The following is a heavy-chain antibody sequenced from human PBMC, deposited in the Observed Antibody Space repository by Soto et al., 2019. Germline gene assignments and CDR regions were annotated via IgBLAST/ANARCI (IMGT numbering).Heavy chain of an antibody. Sequence: PSETLSLTCTVHGGSFSGNHWSWIRQPPGEGLEWIGEIDHSGRTNYNPSLKSRVTISVDTSKNQFSLKLRSVTAADTAVYYCARSPRFYYDSSGRRYYYGFDVWGQGTTVTVSS. CDR2: IDHSGRT. CDR3: ARSPRFYYDSSGRRYYYGFDV. J-gene: IGHJ6*02. CDR1: GGSFSGNH. D-gene: IGHD3-22*01. V-gene: IGHV4-34*01.